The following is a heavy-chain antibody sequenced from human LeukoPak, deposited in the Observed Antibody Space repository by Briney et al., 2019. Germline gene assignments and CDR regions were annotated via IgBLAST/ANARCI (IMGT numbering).Heavy chain of an antibody. CDR2: INPSGGST. J-gene: IGHJ4*02. Sequence: GASVKVSCKASGYTFSSYYMHWVRQAPRQGLEWMGIINPSGGSTSYAQKFQGRVTMTRDTSISTAYMVLNRLRSDDTAVYYCAREYYYGSGNYYNRIDYWGQGTLVTVSS. D-gene: IGHD3-10*01. V-gene: IGHV1-46*01. CDR3: AREYYYGSGNYYNRIDY. CDR1: GYTFSSYY.